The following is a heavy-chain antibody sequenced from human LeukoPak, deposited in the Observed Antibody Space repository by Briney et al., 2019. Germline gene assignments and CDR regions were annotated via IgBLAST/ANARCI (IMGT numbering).Heavy chain of an antibody. D-gene: IGHD1-1*01. Sequence: SQTLSLTCAISVDGVSIKSAAWNSIRQSPSRGFEWLGRTYYRSKSYSVYAGSVKSRITITPDTSKNQFSLQLKSVTSEDTAVYYCARGPGTLHYWGQGTLVTVSS. CDR2: TYYRSKSYS. CDR3: ARGPGTLHY. J-gene: IGHJ4*02. V-gene: IGHV6-1*01. CDR1: VDGVSIKSAA.